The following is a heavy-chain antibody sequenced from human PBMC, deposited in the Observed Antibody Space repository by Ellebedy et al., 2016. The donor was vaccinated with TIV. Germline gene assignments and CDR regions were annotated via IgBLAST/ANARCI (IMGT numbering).Heavy chain of an antibody. CDR2: IYSGGAT. V-gene: IGHV3-66*04. CDR3: MRRWS. Sequence: GESLKISCAASAFTVGNNYLAWVRQAPGKGLEWVSLIYSGGATHYADSVKRRFTISRDSSKNTLYLQMNSLRAEDTAVYYCMRRWSWGQGTLVTVSS. D-gene: IGHD2-15*01. CDR1: AFTVGNNY. J-gene: IGHJ4*02.